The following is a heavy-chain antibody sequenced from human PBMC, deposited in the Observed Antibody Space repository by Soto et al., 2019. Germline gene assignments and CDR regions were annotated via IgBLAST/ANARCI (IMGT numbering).Heavy chain of an antibody. J-gene: IGHJ6*02. CDR2: ISYDGSNK. D-gene: IGHD3-16*01. V-gene: IGHV3-30-3*01. CDR1: GFTFSSYA. CDR3: ARDPHTYAYYYGMDV. Sequence: VQLVESGGGVVQPGRSLRLSCAASGFTFSSYAMHWVRQAPGKGLEWVAVISYDGSNKYYADSVKGRFTISRDNSKNTLYLQMNSLRAEDTAVYYCARDPHTYAYYYGMDVWGQGTTVTVSS.